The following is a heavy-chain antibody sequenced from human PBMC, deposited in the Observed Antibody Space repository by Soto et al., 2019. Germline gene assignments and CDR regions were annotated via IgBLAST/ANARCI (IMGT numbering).Heavy chain of an antibody. Sequence: GLLRLSCAASGFMFSSYAMSWVRQAPGKGLEWVSAFSGTTSSTYYAASVKGRFTISRDNSKNTLYLQMNSLKAEDTAVYYCAKGQKWELPFDYWGQGALVTVSS. D-gene: IGHD1-26*01. CDR3: AKGQKWELPFDY. CDR2: FSGTTSST. J-gene: IGHJ4*02. V-gene: IGHV3-23*01. CDR1: GFMFSSYA.